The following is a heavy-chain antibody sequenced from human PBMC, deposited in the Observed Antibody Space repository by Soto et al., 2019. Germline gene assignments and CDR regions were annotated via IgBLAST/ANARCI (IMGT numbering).Heavy chain of an antibody. CDR3: ARGHNYGLDV. CDR2: VNSDGTTT. Sequence: EVRLVESGGGLVQPGGSLRLSCVASGFNFSAHSIHWVRQAPGKGLLWFSRVNSDGTTTSYADSVKGRFTISRDNAKSTLYLQMNSLRVDDTAVDYGARGHNYGLDVWGQGTTVTVSS. V-gene: IGHV3-74*01. CDR1: GFNFSAHS. J-gene: IGHJ6*02.